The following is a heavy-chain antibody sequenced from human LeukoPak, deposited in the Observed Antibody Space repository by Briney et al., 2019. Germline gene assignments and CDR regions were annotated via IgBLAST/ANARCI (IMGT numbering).Heavy chain of an antibody. V-gene: IGHV3-21*01. CDR1: GFIFSTYS. D-gene: IGHD4-11*01. CDR2: ISSSSAYI. J-gene: IGHJ4*02. Sequence: GGSLILSCVASGFIFSTYSVRWVRQAPGKGLEWVSFISSSSAYIHYADSVKGRFTISRDTAKNSIYLQMSSLRAEDTAVYYCARAPGTIYSNYANPDYWGQGTLVTVSS. CDR3: ARAPGTIYSNYANPDY.